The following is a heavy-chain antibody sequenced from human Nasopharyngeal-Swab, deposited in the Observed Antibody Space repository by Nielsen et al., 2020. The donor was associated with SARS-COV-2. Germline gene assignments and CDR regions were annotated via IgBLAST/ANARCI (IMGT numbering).Heavy chain of an antibody. CDR1: GYTFTVNY. J-gene: IGHJ4*02. CDR2: MNPNSGGT. V-gene: IGHV1-2*02. D-gene: IGHD6-13*01. Sequence: ASVKVSCKPSGYTFTVNYLHWLRQAPGQGLQWMGWMNPNSGGTRYSQEFQGRVTMTRDTSISTAYMELSRLRSDDTAVYYCVRESIAAAGRDFDYWGQGTLVTVSS. CDR3: VRESIAAAGRDFDY.